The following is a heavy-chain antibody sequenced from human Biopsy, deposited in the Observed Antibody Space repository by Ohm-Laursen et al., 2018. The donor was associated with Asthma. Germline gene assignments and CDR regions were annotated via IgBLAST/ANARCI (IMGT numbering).Heavy chain of an antibody. CDR2: ISYDGNNK. D-gene: IGHD6-19*01. CDR3: AREGVAGTHIED. CDR1: GRHFGSYN. V-gene: IGHV3-30-3*01. J-gene: IGHJ4*02. Sequence: SLRLSCSASGRHFGSYNMHWARQAPGKGLEWVTVISYDGNNKYYADSVKGRFTISRDNSKNTLSLQMNSLTAEDTAVYYCAREGVAGTHIEDWGQGTLVTVSS.